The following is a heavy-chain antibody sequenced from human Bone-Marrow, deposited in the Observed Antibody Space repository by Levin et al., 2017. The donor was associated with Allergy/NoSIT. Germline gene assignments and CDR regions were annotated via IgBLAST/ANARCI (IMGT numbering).Heavy chain of an antibody. D-gene: IGHD1-26*01. J-gene: IGHJ4*02. CDR1: GFTFSNAW. V-gene: IGHV3-15*01. Sequence: GESLKISCAASGFTFSNAWMNWVRQAPGKGLEWVGRIKRKAEGETTDYAAPVTGRFIISRDDAKNTLFLQMNSLKTEDTAVYYGTAEGELGARYFDSWGQGSRVTVSS. CDR2: IKRKAEGETT. CDR3: TAEGELGARYFDS.